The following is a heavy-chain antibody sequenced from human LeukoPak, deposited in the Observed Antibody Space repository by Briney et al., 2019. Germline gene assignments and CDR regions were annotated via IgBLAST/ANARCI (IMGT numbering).Heavy chain of an antibody. D-gene: IGHD6-6*01. V-gene: IGHV4-39*07. CDR2: IYYSGST. CDR3: ARDRVTPSSIAARRGWFDP. J-gene: IGHJ5*02. Sequence: SETLSLTCTVSGGSISSSSYYWGWIRQPPGKGLEGIGSIYYSGSTYYNPSLKSRVTISVDTSKNQFSLKLSSVTAADTAVYYCARDRVTPSSIAARRGWFDPWGQGTLVTVSS. CDR1: GGSISSSSYY.